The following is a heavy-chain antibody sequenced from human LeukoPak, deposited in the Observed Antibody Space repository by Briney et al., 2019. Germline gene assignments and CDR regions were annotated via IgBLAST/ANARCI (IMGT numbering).Heavy chain of an antibody. CDR2: IYHSGST. D-gene: IGHD3-3*01. V-gene: IGHV4-30-2*01. CDR1: GGSISSGGYY. J-gene: IGHJ4*02. CDR3: ASIMRSGYSSPY. Sequence: SETLSLTCTVSGGSISSGGYYWSWIRQPPGKGLEWIGYIYHSGSTYYNPSLKSRVTISVDRPKNQFSLKLSSVTAADTAVYYCASIMRSGYSSPYWGQGTLVTVSS.